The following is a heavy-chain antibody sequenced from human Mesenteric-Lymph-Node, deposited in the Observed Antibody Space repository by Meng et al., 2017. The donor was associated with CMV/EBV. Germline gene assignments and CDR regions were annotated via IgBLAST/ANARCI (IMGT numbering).Heavy chain of an antibody. CDR2: INSDGSST. Sequence: GESLKISCAASGFPFNIHWMHWVRQAPGKGLVWVSRINSDGSSTNYADSVKGRITISRDNAKNTLYLQMNSLRAEDTAVYYCARGLFRRITLSAFDMWGQGTMVTVSS. CDR3: ARGLFRRITLSAFDM. V-gene: IGHV3-74*01. J-gene: IGHJ3*02. CDR1: GFPFNIHW. D-gene: IGHD1-20*01.